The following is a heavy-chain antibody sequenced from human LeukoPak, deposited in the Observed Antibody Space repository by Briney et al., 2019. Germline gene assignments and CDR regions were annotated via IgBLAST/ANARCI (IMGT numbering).Heavy chain of an antibody. J-gene: IGHJ4*02. Sequence: PGGSLRLSCAASGFTFSSYSMSWVRQAPGKGLEWVSSISSSSSYIYYADSVKGRFTISRDNAKNSLYLQMNSLRAEDTAVYYCARLVATMVRGVIREGAIDYWGQGTLVTVSS. D-gene: IGHD3-10*01. CDR1: GFTFSSYS. CDR2: ISSSSSYI. V-gene: IGHV3-21*01. CDR3: ARLVATMVRGVIREGAIDY.